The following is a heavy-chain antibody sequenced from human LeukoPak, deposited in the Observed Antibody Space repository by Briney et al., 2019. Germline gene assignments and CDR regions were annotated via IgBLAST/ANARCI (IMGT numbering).Heavy chain of an antibody. Sequence: ASVKVSCKASGYTFASFGITWVRQAPEQGLEWMGWINTHNGDTNYAQKLQGRVTMTTDTSTSTAYMELRSLRSDDTAVYYCATDTPLNYGSGSHPAFDIWGQGTMVTVSS. CDR1: GYTFASFG. D-gene: IGHD3-10*01. V-gene: IGHV1-18*01. CDR2: INTHNGDT. J-gene: IGHJ3*02. CDR3: ATDTPLNYGSGSHPAFDI.